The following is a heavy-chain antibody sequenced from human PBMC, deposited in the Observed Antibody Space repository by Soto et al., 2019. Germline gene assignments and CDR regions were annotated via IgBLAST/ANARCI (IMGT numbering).Heavy chain of an antibody. CDR2: INCVGRTI. D-gene: IGHD3-16*02. Sequence: PGGSLSLSCAASGFTFGSYWLHWVRQAPGKGLVLGSRINCVGRTINYEDSVKGRFTIFRDNAKNTLYLQMNNLRVEDTAVYYCAREGYDYIWGSYRLFDHWGQGT. V-gene: IGHV3-74*01. CDR3: AREGYDYIWGSYRLFDH. J-gene: IGHJ4*02. CDR1: GFTFGSYW.